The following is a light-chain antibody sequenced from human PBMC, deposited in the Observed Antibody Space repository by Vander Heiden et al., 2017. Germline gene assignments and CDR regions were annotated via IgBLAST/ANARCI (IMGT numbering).Light chain of an antibody. V-gene: IGLV1-40*01. CDR1: SSNIGAGYG. CDR2: GNT. Sequence: QSVLTQPPSVSGAPGQRIIISCTGRSSNIGAGYGVHWYQQLPGTAPKLLIYGNTNRPSGVPDRFSGSKSGTSASLATGLQAEDEADYYCQSYDSSLSEVFGGGTKLTVL. CDR3: QSYDSSLSEV. J-gene: IGLJ2*01.